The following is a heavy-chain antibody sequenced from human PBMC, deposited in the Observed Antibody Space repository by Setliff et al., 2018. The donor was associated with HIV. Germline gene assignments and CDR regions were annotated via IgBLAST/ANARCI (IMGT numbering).Heavy chain of an antibody. Sequence: NPSETLSLTCTVSGDSISSYFWSWIRQSPGKGLEWIGFRSTTGSTNYNPSLRSRVTISVDTSKNQFSLRLTSVTAADTAVYYCARVPPRIAVAGLYMDVWGKGTTVTVS. CDR3: ARVPPRIAVAGLYMDV. V-gene: IGHV4-4*09. CDR1: GDSISSYF. CDR2: RSTTGST. D-gene: IGHD6-19*01. J-gene: IGHJ6*03.